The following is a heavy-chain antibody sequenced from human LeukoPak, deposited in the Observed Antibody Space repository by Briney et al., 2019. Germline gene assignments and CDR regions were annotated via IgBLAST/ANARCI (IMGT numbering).Heavy chain of an antibody. CDR2: FDPEDGET. V-gene: IGHV1-24*01. J-gene: IGHJ6*04. Sequence: ASVKVSCKVSGYTLTELSMHWVRQAPGKGLEWMGGFDPEDGETIYAQKFQGRVTVTEDTSTDTAYMELSSLRSEDTAVYYCVTSHFCSSTSCYNHYYYGMDVWGKGTTVTVSS. CDR1: GYTLTELS. D-gene: IGHD2-2*02. CDR3: VTSHFCSSTSCYNHYYYGMDV.